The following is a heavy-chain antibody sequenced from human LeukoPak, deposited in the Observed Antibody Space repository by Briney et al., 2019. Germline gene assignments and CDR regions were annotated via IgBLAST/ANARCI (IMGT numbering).Heavy chain of an antibody. CDR3: AGGGLRGTFDY. J-gene: IGHJ4*02. Sequence: GGSLRLSCAASRFTFSDYWMSWVRQAPGQGLEWVAHVRQDASDKYYVDSVKGRFTISRDNAQNSLYLQMNSLRADDTAVYYCAGGGLRGTFDYWGQGTLVTVSS. CDR2: VRQDASDK. D-gene: IGHD3-16*01. V-gene: IGHV3-7*01. CDR1: RFTFSDYW.